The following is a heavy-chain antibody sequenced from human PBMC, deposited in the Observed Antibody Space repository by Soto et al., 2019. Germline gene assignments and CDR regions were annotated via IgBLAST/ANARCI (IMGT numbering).Heavy chain of an antibody. Sequence: SETLSLTCTVSGGSISSYYWSWIRQPPGKGLEWIGYIYYSGSTNYNPSLKSPVTISVDTSKHQFSLKLSSVTAADTAVYYCAGTSNWGSLGAAFDIWGQGTMVTVSS. V-gene: IGHV4-59*01. J-gene: IGHJ3*02. CDR1: GGSISSYY. D-gene: IGHD7-27*01. CDR2: IYYSGST. CDR3: AGTSNWGSLGAAFDI.